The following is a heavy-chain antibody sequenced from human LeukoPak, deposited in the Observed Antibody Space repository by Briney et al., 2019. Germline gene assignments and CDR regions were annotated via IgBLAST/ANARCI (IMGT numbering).Heavy chain of an antibody. D-gene: IGHD4-17*01. CDR1: GYTFTGYY. J-gene: IGHJ4*02. CDR2: INPDSGGT. CDR3: ASEKGSKGTTVTAYDY. Sequence: ASVKVSCKASGYTFTGYYIHWVRQAPGQGLEWMGWINPDSGGTYYVEKFQGRVTMTRDTSITTAYIELIRLTSDDTAAYYCASEKGSKGTTVTAYDYWGQGTLVTVSS. V-gene: IGHV1-2*02.